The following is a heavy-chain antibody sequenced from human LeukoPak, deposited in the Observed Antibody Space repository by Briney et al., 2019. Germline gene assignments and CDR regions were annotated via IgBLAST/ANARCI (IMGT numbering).Heavy chain of an antibody. CDR1: GNSISSGDNY. CDR2: IYTSGST. Sequence: SETLSLTCTVSGNSISSGDNYWSWIRQPAGKGLEWIGRIYTSGSTNYNPSLKSRVTISGDTSKNQISLRLSSATAADTAVYYCARAVFSYCSGGTCPYFDYWGQGTLVTVSS. D-gene: IGHD2-15*01. CDR3: ARAVFSYCSGGTCPYFDY. J-gene: IGHJ4*02. V-gene: IGHV4-61*02.